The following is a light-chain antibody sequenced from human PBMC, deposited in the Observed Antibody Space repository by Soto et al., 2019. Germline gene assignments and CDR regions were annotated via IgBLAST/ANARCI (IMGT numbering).Light chain of an antibody. V-gene: IGKV3-20*01. CDR2: GTS. J-gene: IGKJ1*01. CDR1: QSVTNNY. Sequence: EIVLTQSPGTLSLSPGERATLSCRASQSVTNNYLAWYQRKPGQPPRHLIYGTSYRSTDIPRRFSGSGSGTDFTITITRLEPEDFAVYYCQQYGSSPPTFGRGTKVEIK. CDR3: QQYGSSPPT.